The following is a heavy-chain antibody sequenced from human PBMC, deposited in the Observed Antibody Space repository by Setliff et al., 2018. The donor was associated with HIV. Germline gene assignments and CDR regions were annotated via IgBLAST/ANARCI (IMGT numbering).Heavy chain of an antibody. CDR3: ARDHAGVQVVPAAMKGGFDY. CDR1: GYTFTNFG. Sequence: SVKVSCKASGYTFTNFGIGWVRQAPGQGLEWMGGIIPMFATTNYAQKFQGRVTVTADKSTSTAYMELSSLRSEDTAVYYCARDHAGVQVVPAAMKGGFDYWGQGTLVTVSS. V-gene: IGHV1-69*06. CDR2: IIPMFATT. D-gene: IGHD2-2*01. J-gene: IGHJ4*02.